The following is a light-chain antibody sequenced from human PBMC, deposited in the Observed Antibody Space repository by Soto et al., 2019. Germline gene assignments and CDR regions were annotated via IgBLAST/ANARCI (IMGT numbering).Light chain of an antibody. CDR2: AAS. Sequence: DIQMTQSPSSLSASVGDRITITCRASQGISSYLAWYQQKPGKVPKLLIYAASTLQSGVPSRFSGSGSGTDFTLIISSLQPEDVATYYCPKYNSAPRVTFGGGTKVEIK. CDR1: QGISSY. V-gene: IGKV1-27*01. CDR3: PKYNSAPRVT. J-gene: IGKJ4*01.